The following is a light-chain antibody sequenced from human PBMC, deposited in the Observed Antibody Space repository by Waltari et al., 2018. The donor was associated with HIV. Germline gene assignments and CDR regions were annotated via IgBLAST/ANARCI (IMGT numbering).Light chain of an antibody. Sequence: DIVMTQSPLSLPVTPGEPASISCRSSQSLLHSNGYNYLDWYLQKPGQSPQLLIYLGSNRASGVPDRFSRSASCTAFTLKISRVEAEDVGVSSCMHALQPWTFGQGTKVEIK. V-gene: IGKV2-28*01. CDR1: QSLLHSNGYNY. CDR2: LGS. CDR3: MHALQPWT. J-gene: IGKJ1*01.